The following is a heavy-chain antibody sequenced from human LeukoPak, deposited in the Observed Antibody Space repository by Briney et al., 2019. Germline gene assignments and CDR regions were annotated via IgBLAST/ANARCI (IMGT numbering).Heavy chain of an antibody. J-gene: IGHJ6*03. CDR1: GFTFSTYS. V-gene: IGHV3-21*01. Sequence: PGGSLRLSCAVSGFTFSTYSMHWVRQAPGKGLEWVSSISSSSYMNYADSVKGRFTISRDNAENSLYLQMNSLRAEDTAVYYCARDRGKTSPYYYVDVWGKGTTVTVSS. CDR3: ARDRGKTSPYYYVDV. CDR2: ISSSSYM. D-gene: IGHD4-23*01.